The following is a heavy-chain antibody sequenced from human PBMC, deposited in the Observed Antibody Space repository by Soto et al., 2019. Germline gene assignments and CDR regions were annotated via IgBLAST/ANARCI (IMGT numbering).Heavy chain of an antibody. CDR1: GASISSSSYY. J-gene: IGHJ4*02. CDR3: ARSDHYYYDSSGYWDY. CDR2: IYYSGST. V-gene: IGHV4-61*05. Sequence: PSETLSLTCTVSGASISSSSYYWGWIRQPPGKGLEWIGYIYYSGSTNYNPSLKSQLTISVDTSKNQFSLKLSSVTAADTAVYYCARSDHYYYDSSGYWDYWGQGTLVTVSS. D-gene: IGHD3-22*01.